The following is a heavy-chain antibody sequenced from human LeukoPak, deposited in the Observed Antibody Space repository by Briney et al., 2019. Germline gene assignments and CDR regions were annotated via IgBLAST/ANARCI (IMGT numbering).Heavy chain of an antibody. CDR3: AGEVAGGWLHNLDPFDY. J-gene: IGHJ4*02. CDR1: GFTFSSYS. Sequence: PGGSLRLSCAASGFTFSSYSMNWVRQAPGKGLEWVSSISSSSSYIYYADSVKGRFTISRDNAKNSLYLQMNSLRAEDTAVYCCAGEVAGGWLHNLDPFDYWGQGTLVTVSS. V-gene: IGHV3-21*01. D-gene: IGHD5-24*01. CDR2: ISSSSSYI.